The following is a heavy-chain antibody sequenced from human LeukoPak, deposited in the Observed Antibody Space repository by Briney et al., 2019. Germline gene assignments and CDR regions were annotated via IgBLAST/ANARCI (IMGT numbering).Heavy chain of an antibody. CDR2: IVPIFGST. Sequence: GASVKVSCKASGYTFTSYDINWVRQAPGQGLEWMGGIVPIFGSTNYAQNFQGRVTLTADESTTTAYMELSSLRSDDTAVYYCARFTEDGFDIWGQGTMVTVSS. V-gene: IGHV1-69*13. CDR1: GYTFTSYD. CDR3: ARFTEDGFDI. J-gene: IGHJ3*02.